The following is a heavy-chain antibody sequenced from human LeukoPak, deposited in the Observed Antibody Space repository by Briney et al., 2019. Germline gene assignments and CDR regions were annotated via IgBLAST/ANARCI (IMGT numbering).Heavy chain of an antibody. CDR3: ARGHADYDSRNWFDP. D-gene: IGHD3-22*01. CDR2: ISSSSSYI. J-gene: IGHJ5*02. Sequence: GGSLRLSCAASGFTFSSYSMNWVRQAPGKGLEWVSSISSSSSYIYYADSVKGRFTISRDNAKNSLYLQMNSLRAEDTAVYYCARGHADYDSRNWFDPWGQGTLVTVSS. CDR1: GFTFSSYS. V-gene: IGHV3-21*01.